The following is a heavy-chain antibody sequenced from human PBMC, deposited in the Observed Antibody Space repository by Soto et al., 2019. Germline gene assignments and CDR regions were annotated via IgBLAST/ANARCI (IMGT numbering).Heavy chain of an antibody. CDR1: GGSITTNY. D-gene: IGHD3-10*01. CDR3: ATDYSGSGTLRY. CDR2: IFYTGKI. Sequence: PSETLSLTCTVSGGSITTNYWSWIRQPPGKGLEWIGYIFYTGKINYNPSLQSRATISIDAPKNQFSLRLTSVTAADTAVYYCATDYSGSGTLRYWGQGTLVTVSS. J-gene: IGHJ4*02. V-gene: IGHV4-59*08.